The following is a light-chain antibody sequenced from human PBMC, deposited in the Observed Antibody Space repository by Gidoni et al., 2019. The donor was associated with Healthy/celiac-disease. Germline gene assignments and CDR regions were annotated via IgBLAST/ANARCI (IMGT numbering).Light chain of an antibody. V-gene: IGKV3-15*01. CDR2: GAS. Sequence: EIVMTQSPATLSVSPGERATLPCRARQSVSSNLAWYQQKPGQAPRPLIYGASTRATGIPARFSGSGSGTEFTLTISSLQSEDFAVYYCQQYNNWPSLFAFGPGTKVDIK. CDR3: QQYNNWPSLFA. J-gene: IGKJ3*01. CDR1: QSVSSN.